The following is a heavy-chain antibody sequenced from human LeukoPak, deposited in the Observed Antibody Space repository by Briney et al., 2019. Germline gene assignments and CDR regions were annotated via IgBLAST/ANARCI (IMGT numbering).Heavy chain of an antibody. D-gene: IGHD1-26*01. V-gene: IGHV3-7*01. CDR2: IKQDGSEK. CDR3: ARGDSGSYFGAFDI. Sequence: PGGSLRLSCAASGFTFSSYWMSWVRQAPGKGLEWVANIKQDGSEKYYVDSVKGRFTISRDDAKNSLYLQMNSLRAEDTAVYYCARGDSGSYFGAFDIWGQGTMVTVSS. J-gene: IGHJ3*02. CDR1: GFTFSSYW.